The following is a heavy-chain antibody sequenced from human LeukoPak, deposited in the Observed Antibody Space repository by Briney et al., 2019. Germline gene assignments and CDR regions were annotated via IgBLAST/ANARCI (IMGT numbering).Heavy chain of an antibody. CDR1: GGSISSGSYY. CDR2: IYTSGST. CDR3: ARISSGWYVGLDY. Sequence: PSETLSLTCTISGGSISSGSYYWGWIRRPAGKGLEWIGRIYTSGSTNYNPSLKSRVTISVDTSKNQFSLKLSSVTAADTAVYYCARISSGWYVGLDYWGQGTLVTVSS. D-gene: IGHD6-19*01. J-gene: IGHJ4*02. V-gene: IGHV4-61*02.